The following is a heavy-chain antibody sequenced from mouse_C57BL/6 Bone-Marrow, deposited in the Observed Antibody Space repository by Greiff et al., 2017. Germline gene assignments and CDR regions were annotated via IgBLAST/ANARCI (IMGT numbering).Heavy chain of an antibody. CDR3: VRQLRLPGWFAY. D-gene: IGHD3-2*02. CDR1: GYTFTSYG. Sequence: QVQLQQSGAELARPGASVKLSCKASGYTFTSYGISWVQQRTGQGLEWIGEIYPRSGNTYYNEKFKGKATLTANKSSNTAYMELRSLTSEDSAVYFCVRQLRLPGWFAYWGQGTLVTVSA. CDR2: IYPRSGNT. V-gene: IGHV1-81*01. J-gene: IGHJ3*01.